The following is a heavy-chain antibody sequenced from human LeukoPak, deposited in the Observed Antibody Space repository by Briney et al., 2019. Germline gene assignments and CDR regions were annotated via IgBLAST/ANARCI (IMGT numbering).Heavy chain of an antibody. Sequence: GGSLRLSCAASGFTFSSYAMSWVRQAPGKGLEWVSAISGGGGSTYYADSVKGRFTISRDNSKNTLYLQMNSLRAEDTAVYYCARDRGITMVRGSAVDYWGQGILVTVSS. J-gene: IGHJ4*02. V-gene: IGHV3-23*01. CDR3: ARDRGITMVRGSAVDY. CDR1: GFTFSSYA. CDR2: ISGGGGST. D-gene: IGHD3-10*01.